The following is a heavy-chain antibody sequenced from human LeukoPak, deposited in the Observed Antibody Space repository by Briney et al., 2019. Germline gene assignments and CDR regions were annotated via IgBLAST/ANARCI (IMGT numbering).Heavy chain of an antibody. CDR2: MYYSGKT. CDR3: ARQSEVKGFDY. J-gene: IGHJ4*02. Sequence: PSETQSLTCTVPGGYISSYYWSWIRQPPGKGLEWIGYMYYSGKTNYNPSLKSRVTISVDTSKNYFSLKLSSVTAADTAVYYCARQSEVKGFDYWGQGTLVTVSS. D-gene: IGHD2-21*01. CDR1: GGYISSYY. V-gene: IGHV4-59*08.